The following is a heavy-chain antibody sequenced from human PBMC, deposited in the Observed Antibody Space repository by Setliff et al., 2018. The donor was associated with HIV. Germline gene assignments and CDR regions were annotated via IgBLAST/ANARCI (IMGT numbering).Heavy chain of an antibody. CDR1: GYSFYSYW. CDR2: IYPGDSDT. D-gene: IGHD2-15*01. V-gene: IGHV5-51*01. CDR3: ARLGGICSGGSCTALAYTMDV. Sequence: GASLKISCKGSGYSFYSYWNGWVRQMPGKGLEWMGIIYPGDSDTRYSPSFQGQVTISADKSISTAYLQCSSLKASDTAMYYCARLGGICSGGSCTALAYTMDVWGQGTTVTVSS. J-gene: IGHJ6*02.